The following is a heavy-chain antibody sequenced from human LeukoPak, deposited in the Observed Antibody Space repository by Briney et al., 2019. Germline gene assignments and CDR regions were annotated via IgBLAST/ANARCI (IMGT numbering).Heavy chain of an antibody. CDR1: GGSISSGDYY. V-gene: IGHV4-30-4*01. D-gene: IGHD1-26*01. CDR3: ARVLIVGATIPDAFDI. Sequence: PSETLSLTCTVSGGSISSGDYYWSWIRQPPGKGLEWIGYIYYSGSTYYNPSLKSRVTISVDTSKNKFSLKLSSVTAADTAVYYCARVLIVGATIPDAFDIWGQGTMVTVSS. J-gene: IGHJ3*02. CDR2: IYYSGST.